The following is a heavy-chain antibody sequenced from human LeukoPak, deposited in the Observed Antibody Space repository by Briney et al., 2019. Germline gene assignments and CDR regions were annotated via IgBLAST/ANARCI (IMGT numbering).Heavy chain of an antibody. D-gene: IGHD2-2*01. CDR2: IYRSGST. Sequence: SETLSLTCTVSGGSISNYYWSWIRQPAGKGLEWIGRIYRSGSTYYNPSLKSRVTISVGRSKNQFSLKLSSVTAADTAVYYCARVRVFTRTDWFDPWGQGTLVTVSS. J-gene: IGHJ5*02. CDR3: ARVRVFTRTDWFDP. V-gene: IGHV4-4*07. CDR1: GGSISNYY.